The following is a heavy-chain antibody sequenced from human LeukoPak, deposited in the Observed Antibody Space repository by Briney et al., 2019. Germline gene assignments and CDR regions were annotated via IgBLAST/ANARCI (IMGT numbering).Heavy chain of an antibody. CDR1: GGSFSSYY. V-gene: IGHV4-59*01. D-gene: IGHD3-10*01. J-gene: IGHJ3*02. CDR2: IYYSGST. CDR3: ARASQHMVRGAYGAFDI. Sequence: SETLSLTCAVYGGSFSSYYWSWIRQPPGKGLEWIGYIYYSGSTNYNPSLKSRVTISVDTSKNQFSLKLSSVTAADTAVYYCARASQHMVRGAYGAFDIWGQGTMVTVSS.